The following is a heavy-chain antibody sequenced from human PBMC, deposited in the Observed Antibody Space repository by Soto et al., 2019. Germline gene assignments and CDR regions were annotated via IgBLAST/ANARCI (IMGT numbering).Heavy chain of an antibody. J-gene: IGHJ4*02. CDR1: GGTFSSHS. D-gene: IGHD4-17*01. V-gene: IGHV1-69*01. CDR2: IITLFGTA. CDR3: ARAVGYGDFSAALLD. Sequence: VQLMQSGAEVKQPGSSVKVSCKASGGTFSSHSINWVRQAPGQGLEWMGGIITLFGTANYAQNFQGRVTITADQSTSTAYMELTSVRSDDTAVYYCARAVGYGDFSAALLDWGQGTLATVSS.